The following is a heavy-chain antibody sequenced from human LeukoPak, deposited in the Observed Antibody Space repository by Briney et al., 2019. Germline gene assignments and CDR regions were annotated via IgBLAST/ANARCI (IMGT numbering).Heavy chain of an antibody. J-gene: IGHJ4*02. D-gene: IGHD4-17*01. CDR2: IYYSGST. CDR1: GGSISSSSYY. CDR3: ARGALRSELDY. V-gene: IGHV4-39*07. Sequence: PSETLSLTCTVSGGSISSSSYYWGWIRQPPGKGLEWIGNIYYSGSTYYNPSLKSRVTISVDTSKNQFSLKLTSVTAADTAVYYCARGALRSELDYWGQGTLVTVSS.